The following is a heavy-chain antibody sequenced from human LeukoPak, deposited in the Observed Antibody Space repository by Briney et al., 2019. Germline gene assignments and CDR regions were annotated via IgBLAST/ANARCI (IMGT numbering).Heavy chain of an antibody. D-gene: IGHD3-3*01. CDR1: GFTFSSYW. V-gene: IGHV3-74*01. CDR3: ARASYDFWSGYYSYYYYYYMDV. Sequence: GGSLRLSCAASGFTFSSYWMHWVRQAPGKGLVWVSRIDSDGSSTSYADSVKGRFTISRDNAKNTLYLQMNSLRAEDTAVYYCARASYDFWSGYYSYYYYYYMDVWGKGTTVTVSS. J-gene: IGHJ6*03. CDR2: IDSDGSST.